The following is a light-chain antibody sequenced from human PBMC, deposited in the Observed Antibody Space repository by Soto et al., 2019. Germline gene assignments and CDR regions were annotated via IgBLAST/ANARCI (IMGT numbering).Light chain of an antibody. Sequence: DIQMTQSHSTLSASVGDRVTITCRASQSINSWLAWYQQKPGKAPKLLIYKASSLESGVPSRFSGSGSGTEFTLTISSLQPDDFATYYCQQYNSYSPPWTFGQGTKVEIK. CDR3: QQYNSYSPPWT. V-gene: IGKV1-5*03. CDR1: QSINSW. CDR2: KAS. J-gene: IGKJ1*01.